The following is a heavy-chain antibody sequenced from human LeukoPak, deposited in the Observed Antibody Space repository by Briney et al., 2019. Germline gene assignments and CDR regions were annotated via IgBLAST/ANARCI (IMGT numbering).Heavy chain of an antibody. V-gene: IGHV3-23*01. Sequence: PVRSLRLSCAAAGFTFSNYAMSWVRQAPGNGLEWVSGISGGGDSTYYADSVRGRFTISRDNSKNTLYMQRNSLRAEDTAVYYCAKEGGYWGQGTLVTVSS. CDR3: AKEGGY. CDR2: ISGGGDST. CDR1: GFTFSNYA. J-gene: IGHJ4*02.